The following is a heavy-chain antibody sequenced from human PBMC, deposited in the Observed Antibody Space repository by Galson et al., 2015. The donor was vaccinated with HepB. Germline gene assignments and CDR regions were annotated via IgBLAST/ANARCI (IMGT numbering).Heavy chain of an antibody. V-gene: IGHV3-33*01. CDR1: GFSFSTYG. D-gene: IGHD3-22*01. Sequence: SLRLSCAASGFSFSTYGMHWVRQAPGKGLEWVAFTWFDGNNKYYADSVRGRFTISRDNSKNTVFLQMNSLRAEDTALYYCATEAGYYVFDYWGQGALVTVSS. CDR2: TWFDGNNK. J-gene: IGHJ4*02. CDR3: ATEAGYYVFDY.